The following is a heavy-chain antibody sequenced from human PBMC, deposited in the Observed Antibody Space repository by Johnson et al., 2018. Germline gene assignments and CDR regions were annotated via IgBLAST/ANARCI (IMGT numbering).Heavy chain of an antibody. Sequence: VQLVESGAEVKKPGESLKISCKGSGYFFTNYWIGWVRQMPGEGLEWMGIIYPGDSDTRYSPSFQGQVTILVDKSISTAYLQWSSLKASDTAMYYCARRALHYYDTSGYYLDYWGQGTLVTVSS. CDR2: IYPGDSDT. V-gene: IGHV5-51*01. CDR1: GYFFTNYW. CDR3: ARRALHYYDTSGYYLDY. D-gene: IGHD3-22*01. J-gene: IGHJ4*02.